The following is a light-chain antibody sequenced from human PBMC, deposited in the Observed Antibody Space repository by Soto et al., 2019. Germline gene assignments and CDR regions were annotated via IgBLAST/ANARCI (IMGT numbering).Light chain of an antibody. V-gene: IGKV3-20*01. CDR3: QQYYSPPQT. CDR1: QSVSSSY. J-gene: IGKJ1*01. CDR2: GAS. Sequence: EIVLTQSPGTLSLSPGERATLSCRASQSVSSSYLAWYQQKPGQAPRLLIYGASSRATGIPDRFSGSGSGTDFTLTISRLEPEDVAVYYCQQYYSPPQTFGQVNKAESK.